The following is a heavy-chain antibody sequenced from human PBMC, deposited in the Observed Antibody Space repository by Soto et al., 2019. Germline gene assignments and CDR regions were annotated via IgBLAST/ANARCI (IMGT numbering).Heavy chain of an antibody. V-gene: IGHV5-51*01. Sequence: PGESLKISCTGSGYNFNGNWIGWARQMPGKGLEWMGVIYPGDSDTRYSPSFQGQVTISVDKSTSTAYLQWSSLKASDTAIYYCGRMVVRNPDYWGQGTLVTVSS. D-gene: IGHD2-15*01. CDR2: IYPGDSDT. J-gene: IGHJ4*02. CDR1: GYNFNGNW. CDR3: GRMVVRNPDY.